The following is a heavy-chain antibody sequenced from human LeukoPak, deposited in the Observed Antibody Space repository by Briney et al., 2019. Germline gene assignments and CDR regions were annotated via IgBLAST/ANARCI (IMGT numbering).Heavy chain of an antibody. Sequence: PGGSLRLSCAASGFTFSNAWMSWVRQAPGKGLEWVGRIKSKTDGGTTDYAAPVKGRFTISRDDSKNTPYLQMNSLKTEDTAVYYCTTDRSYYDSSGYQEYYFDYWGQGTLVTVSS. J-gene: IGHJ4*02. CDR1: GFTFSNAW. CDR3: TTDRSYYDSSGYQEYYFDY. D-gene: IGHD3-22*01. V-gene: IGHV3-15*01. CDR2: IKSKTDGGTT.